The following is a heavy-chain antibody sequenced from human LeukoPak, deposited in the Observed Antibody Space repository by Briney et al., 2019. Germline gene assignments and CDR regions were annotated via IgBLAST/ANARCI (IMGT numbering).Heavy chain of an antibody. CDR2: IIPILGIA. CDR1: GYTFTSYG. D-gene: IGHD2-2*01. Sequence: ASVKVSCKASGYTFTSYGISWVRQAPGQGLEWMGRIIPILGIANYAQKFQGRVTITADKSTSTAYMELSSLRSEDTAVYYCARVRYCSSTSCSNPGYDFWSGYPDYWGQGTLVTVSS. CDR3: ARVRYCSSTSCSNPGYDFWSGYPDY. J-gene: IGHJ4*02. V-gene: IGHV1-69*04.